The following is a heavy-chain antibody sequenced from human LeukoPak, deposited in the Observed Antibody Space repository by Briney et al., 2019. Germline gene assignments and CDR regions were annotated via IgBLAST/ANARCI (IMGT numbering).Heavy chain of an antibody. CDR3: ARDGPPIVYQLLFHWYFDL. Sequence: GRSLRLSCAASGFTFSSYAMHWVRQAPGKGLEWVAVISYDGSNKYYADSVKGRFTISRDNSKNTLYLQMNSLRAEDTAVYYCARDGPPIVYQLLFHWYFDLWGRGTLVTVSS. D-gene: IGHD2-2*01. V-gene: IGHV3-30-3*01. J-gene: IGHJ2*01. CDR2: ISYDGSNK. CDR1: GFTFSSYA.